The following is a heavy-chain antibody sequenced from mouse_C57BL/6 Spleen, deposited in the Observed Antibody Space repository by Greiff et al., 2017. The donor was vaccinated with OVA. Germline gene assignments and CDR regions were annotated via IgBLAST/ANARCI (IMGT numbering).Heavy chain of an antibody. J-gene: IGHJ4*01. CDR1: GYTFTSYW. D-gene: IGHD1-1*01. CDR2: IYPGSGST. V-gene: IGHV1-55*01. CDR3: ARGGYYGSSYRGNAMDY. Sequence: VQLQQPGAELVKPGASVKMSCKASGYTFTSYWITWVKQRPGQGLEWIGDIYPGSGSTNYNEKFKSKATLTVDTSSSTAYMQLSSLTSEDSAVYYCARGGYYGSSYRGNAMDYWGQGTSVTVSS.